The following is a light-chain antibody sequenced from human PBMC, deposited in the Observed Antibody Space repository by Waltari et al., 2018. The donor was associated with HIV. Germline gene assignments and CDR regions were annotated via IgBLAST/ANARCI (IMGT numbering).Light chain of an antibody. J-gene: IGLJ3*02. CDR2: DNT. V-gene: IGLV1-51*01. Sequence: QSVLTQPPSMSAAPGQRVTISCSGSAPNFGSDFVSWYQHVPGTAPKLLIYDNTKRPSGISDRFSGSKSGTSATLAITGLQTGDEAVYYCGTWDNRRSVRVFGGGTRLTVL. CDR1: APNFGSDF. CDR3: GTWDNRRSVRV.